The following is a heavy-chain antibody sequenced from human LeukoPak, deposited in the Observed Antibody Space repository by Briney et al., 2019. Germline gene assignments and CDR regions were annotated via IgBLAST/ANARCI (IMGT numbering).Heavy chain of an antibody. CDR1: GFTFSSYA. CDR3: AKDMWHRDGYNPLGIFDY. D-gene: IGHD5-24*01. Sequence: GGSLRLSCAASGFTFSSYAMSWVRQAPGKGLEWVSAIRGSGGSTYYADSVKGRFTISRDNSKNMLYLQMNSLRAEDTAVYYCAKDMWHRDGYNPLGIFDYWGQGTLVTVS. CDR2: IRGSGGST. V-gene: IGHV3-23*01. J-gene: IGHJ4*02.